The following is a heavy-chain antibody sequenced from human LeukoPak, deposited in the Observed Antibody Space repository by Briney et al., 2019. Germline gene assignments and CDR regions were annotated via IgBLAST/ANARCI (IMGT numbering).Heavy chain of an antibody. J-gene: IGHJ2*01. V-gene: IGHV4-30-2*01. CDR1: GGSISSGGYS. D-gene: IGHD6-13*01. Sequence: SETLSLTCAVSGGSISSGGYSWSWIRQPPGKGLEWIGYIYHSGSTYYNPSLKSRVTISVDRSKNQFSLKLSSVTAADTAVYYCARVRPGYSSSWYPLDQKNYWYFDLWGRGTLVTVSS. CDR3: ARVRPGYSSSWYPLDQKNYWYFDL. CDR2: IYHSGST.